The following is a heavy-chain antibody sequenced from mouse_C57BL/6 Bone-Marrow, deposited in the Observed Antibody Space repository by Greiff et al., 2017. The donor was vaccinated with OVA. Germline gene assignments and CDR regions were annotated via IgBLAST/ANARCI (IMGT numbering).Heavy chain of an antibody. J-gene: IGHJ3*01. CDR2: IRSKSNNYAT. CDR1: GFSFNTYA. CDR3: VRHEGSYDYAWFAY. V-gene: IGHV10-1*01. D-gene: IGHD2-4*01. Sequence: DVKLVESGGGLVQPKGSLKLSCAASGFSFNTYAMNWVRQAPGKGLEWVARIRSKSNNYATYYADSVKDRFTISRDDSESMLYLQMNNLKTEDTAMYYCVRHEGSYDYAWFAYWGQGTLVTVSA.